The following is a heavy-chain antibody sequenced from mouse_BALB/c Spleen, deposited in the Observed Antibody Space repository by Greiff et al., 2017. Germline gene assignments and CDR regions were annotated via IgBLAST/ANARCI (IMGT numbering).Heavy chain of an antibody. V-gene: IGHV3-6*02. CDR1: GYSITSGYY. Sequence: EVQLQESGPGLVKPSQSLSLTCSVTGYSITSGYYWNWIRQFPGNKLEWMGYISYDGSNNYNPSLKNRISITRDTSKNQFFLKLNSVTTEDTATYYCARALYYGYYFDYWGQGTTLTVSS. CDR2: ISYDGSN. J-gene: IGHJ2*01. D-gene: IGHD1-2*01. CDR3: ARALYYGYYFDY.